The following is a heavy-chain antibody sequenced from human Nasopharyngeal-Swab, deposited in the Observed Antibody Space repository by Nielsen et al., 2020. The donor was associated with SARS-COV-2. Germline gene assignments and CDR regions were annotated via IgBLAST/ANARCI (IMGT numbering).Heavy chain of an antibody. J-gene: IGHJ6*02. CDR1: GFTFSDHY. D-gene: IGHD2-15*01. CDR3: ARGYCSGGSCPPGYYGMDV. Sequence: GESLKISCAASGFTFSDHYIDWVRQAPGKGLEWVGRTRNKANSYTTEYAASVKGRFTISRDDSKNSLYLQMNSLKTEDTAVYYCARGYCSGGSCPPGYYGMDVWGQGTTVTVSS. V-gene: IGHV3-72*01. CDR2: TRNKANSYTT.